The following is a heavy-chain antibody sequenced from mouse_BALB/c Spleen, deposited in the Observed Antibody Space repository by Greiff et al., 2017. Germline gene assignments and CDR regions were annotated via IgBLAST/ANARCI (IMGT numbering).Heavy chain of an antibody. CDR3: ARGGADYYYGSSWDY. V-gene: IGHV14-3*02. CDR1: GFNIKDTY. CDR2: IDPANGNT. Sequence: VQLQQSGAELVKPGASVKLSCTASGFNIKDTYMHWVKQRPEQGLEWIGRIDPANGNTKYDPKFQGKATITADTSSNTAYLQLSSLTSEDTAVYFCARGGADYYYGSSWDYWGQGTTLTVSS. D-gene: IGHD1-1*01. J-gene: IGHJ2*01.